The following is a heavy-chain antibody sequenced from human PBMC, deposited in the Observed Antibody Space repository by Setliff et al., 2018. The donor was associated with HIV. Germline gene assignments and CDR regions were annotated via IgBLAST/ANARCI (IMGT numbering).Heavy chain of an antibody. D-gene: IGHD5-12*01. Sequence: PSETLSLTCSVSGGSMSTYYWSWIRQPAGKGLAWIGRIYSSGSTIYNPSLRSRVTMSVDTSKSQLSLKLTSVTAADTAVYYCARGIYRPWGGHSAFATDAFETWGQGTLVTVSS. J-gene: IGHJ3*02. CDR3: ARGIYRPWGGHSAFATDAFET. CDR2: IYSSGST. CDR1: GGSMSTYY. V-gene: IGHV4-4*07.